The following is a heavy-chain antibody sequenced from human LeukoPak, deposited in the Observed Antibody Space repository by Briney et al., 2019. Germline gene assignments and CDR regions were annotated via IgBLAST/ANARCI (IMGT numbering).Heavy chain of an antibody. CDR2: ISSSSSYI. V-gene: IGHV3-21*01. CDR3: ARDGRCGGDFYAS. CDR1: GFSFSSYT. Sequence: GGSLRLSCAASGFSFSSYTMNWVRQAPGKGLEWVSIISSSSSYIYYADSVKGRFTISRDNAKNALYLQMNSLRVEDTAVYYCARDGRCGGDFYASWGQGTLVTVCS. D-gene: IGHD2-21*02. J-gene: IGHJ4*02.